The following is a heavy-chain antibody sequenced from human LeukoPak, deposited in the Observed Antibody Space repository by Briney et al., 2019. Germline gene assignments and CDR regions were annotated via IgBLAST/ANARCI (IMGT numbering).Heavy chain of an antibody. CDR2: FDPEDGET. J-gene: IGHJ6*02. CDR3: ATSRLTGGYYYYGMDV. Sequence: ASVKVSCKVSGDTLTELSMHWVRQAPGKGLEWMVGFDPEDGETIYAQKFQGRVTMTEDTPTDTAYMELSSLRSEDTAVYYCATSRLTGGYYYYGMDVWGQGTTVTVSS. CDR1: GDTLTELS. D-gene: IGHD3-9*01. V-gene: IGHV1-24*01.